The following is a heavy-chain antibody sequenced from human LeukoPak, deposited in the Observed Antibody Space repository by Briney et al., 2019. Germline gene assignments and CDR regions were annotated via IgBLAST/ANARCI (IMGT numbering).Heavy chain of an antibody. J-gene: IGHJ6*02. V-gene: IGHV1-3*01. Sequence: ASVNVSFKASGYTFTSYAMHWVRQAPGQRLEWMGWINAGNGNTKYSQKFQGRVTITRDTSASTAYMELSSLRSEDTAVYYCARDGDYVFGYYYYYGMDVWGQGTTVTVSS. CDR2: INAGNGNT. CDR3: ARDGDYVFGYYYYYGMDV. D-gene: IGHD4-17*01. CDR1: GYTFTSYA.